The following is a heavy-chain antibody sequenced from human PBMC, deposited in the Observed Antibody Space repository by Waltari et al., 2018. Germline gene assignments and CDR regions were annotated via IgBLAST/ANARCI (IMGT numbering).Heavy chain of an antibody. V-gene: IGHV3-30*02. CDR1: GFTFHNYG. D-gene: IGHD4-17*01. CDR3: AKVEASVTTYDAFDV. J-gene: IGHJ3*01. CDR2: IEYNGNNK. Sequence: QVQLVESGGGVVQPGGSLRLSCVASGFTFHNYGMHWVRQAPGKGLGWVAFIEYNGNNKYYADSVKGRFTISRDSSKNRMYLQMDSLRPDDTAVYYCAKVEASVTTYDAFDVWGQGTMVTVSS.